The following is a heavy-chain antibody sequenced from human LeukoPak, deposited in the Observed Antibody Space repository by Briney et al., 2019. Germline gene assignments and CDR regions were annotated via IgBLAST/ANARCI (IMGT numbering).Heavy chain of an antibody. Sequence: GGSLRLSCAASGFTFTTYWMGWLRLAPGKGLEWVANIKQDGSEKYYVDSVKGRFTISRDNAKKSLYLQMDSLRAEDTAVYYCARDGPWFGEFYDYWGQGILVSVSS. CDR1: GFTFTTYW. V-gene: IGHV3-7*01. CDR3: ARDGPWFGEFYDY. D-gene: IGHD3-10*01. J-gene: IGHJ4*02. CDR2: IKQDGSEK.